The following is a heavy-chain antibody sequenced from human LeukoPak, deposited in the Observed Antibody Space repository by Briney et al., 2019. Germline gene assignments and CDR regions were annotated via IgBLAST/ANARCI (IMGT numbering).Heavy chain of an antibody. J-gene: IGHJ6*03. D-gene: IGHD6-13*01. CDR1: GGSISSYY. V-gene: IGHV4-4*07. Sequence: PSETLSPTCTVSGGSISSYYWSWIRQPAGKGLEWIGRIYTSGSTNYNPSLKSRVTMSVDTSKNQFSLKLSSVTAADTAVYYCARDVRYSSSWNYYMDVWGKGTTVTVSS. CDR2: IYTSGST. CDR3: ARDVRYSSSWNYYMDV.